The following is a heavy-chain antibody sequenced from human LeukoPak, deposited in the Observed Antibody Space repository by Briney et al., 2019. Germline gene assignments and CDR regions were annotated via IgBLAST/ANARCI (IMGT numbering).Heavy chain of an antibody. CDR1: GGSFSGYY. J-gene: IGHJ3*02. CDR2: IYYSGST. CDR3: ARVGGITMIVVLITDAFDI. V-gene: IGHV4-34*01. D-gene: IGHD3-22*01. Sequence: SETLSLTCAVYGGSFSGYYWGWIRQPPGKGLEWIGSIYYSGSTYYNPSLKSRVTISVDTSKNQLSLTLRSVTAADTSVYYCARVGGITMIVVLITDAFDIWGQGTMVTVSS.